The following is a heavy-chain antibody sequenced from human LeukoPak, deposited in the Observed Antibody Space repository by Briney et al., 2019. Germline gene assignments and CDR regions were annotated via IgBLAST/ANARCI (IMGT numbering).Heavy chain of an antibody. CDR3: ARARNFDWPSCDY. CDR2: IYYFGST. D-gene: IGHD3-9*01. V-gene: IGHV4-59*01. CDR1: GGSISSYY. J-gene: IGHJ4*02. Sequence: SETLSLTCTVSGGSISSYYWSWIRQPPGKGLEGIGYIYYFGSTNYNPSLKSRVTISVDTSKNQFSLKLSSVTAADTAVYYCARARNFDWPSCDYWGQGTLVTVSS.